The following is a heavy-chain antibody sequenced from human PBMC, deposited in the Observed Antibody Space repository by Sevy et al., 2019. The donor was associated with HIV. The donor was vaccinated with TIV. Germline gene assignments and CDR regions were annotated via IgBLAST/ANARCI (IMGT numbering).Heavy chain of an antibody. Sequence: SETLSLTCAVSGGSISSGGYSWSWIRQPPGKGLEWIGYIYHSGSTYYNPSLKSRVTISVDRSKNQFSLKLSSVTAADMAVYYCARVPSLDCSSTSCYGSYYGMDVWGQGTTVTVSS. V-gene: IGHV4-30-2*01. D-gene: IGHD2-2*01. CDR1: GGSISSGGYS. CDR2: IYHSGST. J-gene: IGHJ6*02. CDR3: ARVPSLDCSSTSCYGSYYGMDV.